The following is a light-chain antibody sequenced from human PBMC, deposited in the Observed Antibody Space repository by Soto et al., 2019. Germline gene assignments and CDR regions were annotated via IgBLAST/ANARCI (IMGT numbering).Light chain of an antibody. CDR2: GAS. CDR1: QSVSSSY. V-gene: IGKV3-20*01. CDR3: QQYGSSAIT. Sequence: EIVLTQSPGTLSLSPGERATLSCRASQSVSSSYLAWYQQKPGQAPRRLIYGASSRATGIPDRFSGSESGTDFTLTISRLELEDFVVYYCQQYGSSAITFGPGTKVDIK. J-gene: IGKJ3*01.